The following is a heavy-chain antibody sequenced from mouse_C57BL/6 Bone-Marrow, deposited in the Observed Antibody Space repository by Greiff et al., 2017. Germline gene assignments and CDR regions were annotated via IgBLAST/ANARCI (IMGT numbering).Heavy chain of an antibody. CDR2: ISSGSSTI. V-gene: IGHV5-17*01. CDR1: GFTFSDYG. J-gene: IGHJ1*03. CDR3: AKGPNWGWYFDV. D-gene: IGHD4-1*01. Sequence: EVNLVESGGGLVKPGGSLKLSCAASGFTFSDYGMHWVRQAPEKGLEWVAYISSGSSTIYYADTVKGRFTISRDNAKNTLFLQMTSLRSEDTAMYYCAKGPNWGWYFDVWGTGTTVTVSS.